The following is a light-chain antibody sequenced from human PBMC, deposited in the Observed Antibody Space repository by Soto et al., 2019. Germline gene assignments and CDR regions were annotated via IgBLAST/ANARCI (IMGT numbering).Light chain of an antibody. CDR2: GAS. CDR3: QQYGSSPTWT. Sequence: EIVLTQSPGTLSLSPGERATLACRASQSVSNNYLAWYQQKPGQAPRLLLYGASNRATGIPDRFSGSGSGTDFTLTISRLEPEDFAVYYCQQYGSSPTWTFGQGTKVDIK. CDR1: QSVSNNY. J-gene: IGKJ1*01. V-gene: IGKV3-20*01.